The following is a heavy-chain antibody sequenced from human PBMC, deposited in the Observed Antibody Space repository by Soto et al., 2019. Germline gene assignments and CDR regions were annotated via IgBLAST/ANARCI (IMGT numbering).Heavy chain of an antibody. V-gene: IGHV3-30*03. CDR1: GFTFSSYG. Sequence: GGSLRLSCAASGFTFSSYGMHWVRQAPGKGLEWVAVISYDGSNKYYADSVKGRFTISRDNSKNTLYLQMNSLRAEDTAVYYCVRSIRVRGGDCYSCGAFDIWGQGTMVTVSS. CDR3: VRSIRVRGGDCYSCGAFDI. D-gene: IGHD2-21*02. J-gene: IGHJ3*02. CDR2: ISYDGSNK.